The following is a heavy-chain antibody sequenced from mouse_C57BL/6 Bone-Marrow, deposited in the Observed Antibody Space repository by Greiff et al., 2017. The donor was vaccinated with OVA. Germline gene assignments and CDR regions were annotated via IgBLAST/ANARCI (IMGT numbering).Heavy chain of an antibody. D-gene: IGHD3-2*02. V-gene: IGHV1-59*01. CDR1: GYTFTSYW. CDR2: IDPSDSYT. Sequence: QVQLQQPGAELVRPGTSVKLSCKASGYTFTSYWMHWVKQRPGQGLEWIGVIDPSDSYTNYNQKFKGKATLTVDTSSSTAYMQLSSLTSEDSAVYYCARQLRRRSLFAYWGQGTLVTVSA. J-gene: IGHJ3*01. CDR3: ARQLRRRSLFAY.